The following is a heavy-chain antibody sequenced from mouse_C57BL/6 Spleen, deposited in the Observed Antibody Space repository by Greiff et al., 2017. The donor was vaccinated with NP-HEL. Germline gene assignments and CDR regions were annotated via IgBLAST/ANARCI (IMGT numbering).Heavy chain of an antibody. CDR3: ARQLTGAWFAY. Sequence: EVMLVESGGGLVKPGGSLKLSCAASGFTFSSYPMSWVRQTPEKRLEWVATISGGGGNTYYPDSVKGRFTISRDNAKNTLYLQMSSLRSEDTALYYCARQLTGAWFAYWGQGTLVTVSA. J-gene: IGHJ3*01. D-gene: IGHD4-1*01. CDR2: ISGGGGNT. V-gene: IGHV5-9*01. CDR1: GFTFSSYP.